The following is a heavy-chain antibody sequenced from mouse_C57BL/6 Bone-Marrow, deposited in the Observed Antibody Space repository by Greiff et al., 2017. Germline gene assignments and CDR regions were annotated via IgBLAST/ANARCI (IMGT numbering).Heavy chain of an antibody. CDR3: VYYYGSAWFAY. D-gene: IGHD1-1*01. Sequence: VQLQQSGAELARPGASVKLSCKASGYTFTSYGISWVKQRTGQGLEWIGEIYPRSGNTYYNEKFKGKATLTADKASSTAYMELRSLTSEDSAVYFCVYYYGSAWFAYWGKGTLVTVSA. CDR2: IYPRSGNT. J-gene: IGHJ3*01. CDR1: GYTFTSYG. V-gene: IGHV1-81*01.